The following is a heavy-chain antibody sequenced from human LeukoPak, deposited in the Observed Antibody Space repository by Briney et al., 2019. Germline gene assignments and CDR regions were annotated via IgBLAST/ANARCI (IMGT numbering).Heavy chain of an antibody. CDR2: IYYSGST. Sequence: PSETLSLTCTVSGGSISSGGYYWGWIRQPPGKGLEWIGSIYYSGSTYYNPSLKSRVTISVDTSKNQFSLKLSSVTAADTAVYYCARQVGIGSGSHRPYFDYWGQGTLVTVSS. CDR3: ARQVGIGSGSHRPYFDY. D-gene: IGHD3-10*01. J-gene: IGHJ4*02. CDR1: GGSISSGGYY. V-gene: IGHV4-39*01.